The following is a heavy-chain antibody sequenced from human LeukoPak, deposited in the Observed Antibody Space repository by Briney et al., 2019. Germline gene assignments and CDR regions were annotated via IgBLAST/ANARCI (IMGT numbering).Heavy chain of an antibody. CDR1: GFTFSSYS. Sequence: GGSLRLPCAASGFTFSSYSMHWVRQAPGKGLKGVSYICSSSSTIYYADSVKGRFTISRDNAKNSLYLQMTSLRDEDTAVYYWARGRITMVRGAQDYYYGMDVWGQGTTVTVSS. V-gene: IGHV3-48*02. CDR2: ICSSSSTI. D-gene: IGHD3-10*01. CDR3: ARGRITMVRGAQDYYYGMDV. J-gene: IGHJ6*02.